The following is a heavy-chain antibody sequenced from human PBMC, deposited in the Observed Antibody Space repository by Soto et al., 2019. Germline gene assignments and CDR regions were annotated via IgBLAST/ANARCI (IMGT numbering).Heavy chain of an antibody. CDR1: GFTFSSYS. V-gene: IGHV3-21*01. Sequence: GGSLRLSCAAYGFTFSSYSLNWVRQAPGKGLEWVSSISSSSNYIYYADSVKGRFTITRDNAKNSLYLEMNSLRAVDTAVYYCARDEGGKTGRGHYYYGMDVWGQGTTVTVSS. D-gene: IGHD3-10*01. J-gene: IGHJ6*02. CDR3: ARDEGGKTGRGHYYYGMDV. CDR2: ISSSSNYI.